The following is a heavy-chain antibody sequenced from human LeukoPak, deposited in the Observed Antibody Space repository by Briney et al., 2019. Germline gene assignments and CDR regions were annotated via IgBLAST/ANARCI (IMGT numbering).Heavy chain of an antibody. J-gene: IGHJ4*02. D-gene: IGHD2-2*01. CDR2: ISYDGSNK. CDR3: AKDIVVVPAGATDY. Sequence: PGGSLRLSCAASGFTFSSYAMHWVRQAPGKGLEWVAVISYDGSNKYYADSVKGRFTISRDNSKNTLYLQMNSLRAEDTAVYYCAKDIVVVPAGATDYWGQGTLVTVSS. V-gene: IGHV3-30-3*01. CDR1: GFTFSSYA.